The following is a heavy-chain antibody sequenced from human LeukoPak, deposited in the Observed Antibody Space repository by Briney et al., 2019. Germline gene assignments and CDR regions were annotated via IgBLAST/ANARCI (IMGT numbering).Heavy chain of an antibody. CDR2: ISWDGGST. D-gene: IGHD6-19*01. J-gene: IGHJ4*02. CDR3: AKDMGEHSSGWDEFDY. CDR1: GFTFDDYA. V-gene: IGHV3-43D*03. Sequence: GGSLRLSCAASGFTFDDYAMHWVRQAPGKGLEWVSLISWDGGSTYYADSVKGRFTISRDNSKNSLYLQMNSLRAEDTALYYCAKDMGEHSSGWDEFDYWGQGTLVTVPS.